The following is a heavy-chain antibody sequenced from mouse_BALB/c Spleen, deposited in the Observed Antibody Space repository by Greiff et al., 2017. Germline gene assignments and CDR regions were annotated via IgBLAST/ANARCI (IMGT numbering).Heavy chain of an antibody. CDR3: ARTNPITTGVNWYFDV. V-gene: IGHV1-67*01. CDR2: ISTYYGNT. J-gene: IGHJ1*01. CDR1: GYTFTDYA. D-gene: IGHD2-4*01. Sequence: VQLQQSGPELVRPGVSVKISCKGSGYTFTDYAMHWVKQSHAKSLEWIGVISTYYGNTNYNQKFKGKATMTVDKSSSTAYMELARLTSEDSAIYYCARTNPITTGVNWYFDVWGAGTTVTVSS.